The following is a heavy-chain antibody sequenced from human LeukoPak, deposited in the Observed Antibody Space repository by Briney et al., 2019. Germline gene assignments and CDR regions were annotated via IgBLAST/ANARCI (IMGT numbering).Heavy chain of an antibody. J-gene: IGHJ5*02. CDR1: GFTFSSYA. Sequence: PGGSLRLSCAASGFTFSSYAMSWVRQAPGKGLEWVSAISGSGGSTYYADSVKGRFTISRDNAKSTVYLQMNSLRAEDTAVYYCARVALGSYNWFDPWGQGTLVTVSS. CDR2: ISGSGGST. D-gene: IGHD3-10*01. V-gene: IGHV3-23*01. CDR3: ARVALGSYNWFDP.